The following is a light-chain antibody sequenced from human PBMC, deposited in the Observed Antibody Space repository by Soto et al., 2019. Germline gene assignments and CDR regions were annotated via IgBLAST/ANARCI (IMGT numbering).Light chain of an antibody. Sequence: DIHMTQTPSTLSASVGDRVTIACRATQSISSWLAWYQQKPGKAPKLLIYDASNLESGVPSRFSGSGAGTEFTLTISSLQPDDFATYYCQQYNSFWTFGQGTKVDIK. CDR2: DAS. V-gene: IGKV1-5*01. J-gene: IGKJ1*01. CDR3: QQYNSFWT. CDR1: QSISSW.